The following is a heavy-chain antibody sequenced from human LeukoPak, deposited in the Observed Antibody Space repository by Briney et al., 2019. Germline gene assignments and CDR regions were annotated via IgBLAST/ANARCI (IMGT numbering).Heavy chain of an antibody. D-gene: IGHD3-16*01. CDR1: GFTVSDHY. J-gene: IGHJ3*02. CDR3: VRVQGGGAFDT. Sequence: GGSLRLSCAGSGFTVSDHYMDWVRQTPEKGLEWVGRSRNKANSYTTDFAATVKGRFTISRDESKNSLFLQMNSLKTEDTAVYYCVRVQGGGAFDTWGQGTMVTVSS. CDR2: SRNKANSYTT. V-gene: IGHV3-72*01.